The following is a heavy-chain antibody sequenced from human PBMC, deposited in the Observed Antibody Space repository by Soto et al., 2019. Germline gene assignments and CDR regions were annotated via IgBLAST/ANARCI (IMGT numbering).Heavy chain of an antibody. V-gene: IGHV1-18*01. CDR2: ISAYNGNT. CDR3: AKDRDETYPAP. Sequence: ASVKVSCKASGYTFTSYGISWVRQAPGQGLEWMGWISAYNGNTKYAQKLHGRVTMTTDTSTSTAYMELRSLRSDDTAIYYCAKDRDETYPAPWGQGTLVTVSS. CDR1: GYTFTSYG. J-gene: IGHJ5*02.